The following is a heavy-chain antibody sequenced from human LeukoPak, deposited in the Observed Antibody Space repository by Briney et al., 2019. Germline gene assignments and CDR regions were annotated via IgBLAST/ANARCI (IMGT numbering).Heavy chain of an antibody. CDR3: ARVSADTAMVPFDY. V-gene: IGHV1-18*01. CDR1: GYTFTSYG. J-gene: IGHJ4*02. CDR2: ISAYNGNT. D-gene: IGHD5-18*01. Sequence: ASVKVSCKASGYTFTSYGISWVRQAPGQGLEWMGWISAYNGNTNYAQKLQGRVTVTTDTSTSTAYMELRSLRSDDTAVYYCARVSADTAMVPFDYWGQGTLVTVSS.